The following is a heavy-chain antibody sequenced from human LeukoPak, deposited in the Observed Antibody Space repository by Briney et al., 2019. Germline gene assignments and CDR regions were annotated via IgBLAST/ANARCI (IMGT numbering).Heavy chain of an antibody. V-gene: IGHV1-69*01. J-gene: IGHJ6*04. CDR1: GGTFSSYA. CDR2: IIPIFGTA. D-gene: IGHD6-19*01. Sequence: SVTVSCKASGGTFSSYAISWVRQAPGQGLEWMGGIIPIFGTANYAQKFQGRVTITADESTSTAYMELSSLRSEDTAVYYCARGRGAVAGTWYYGMDVWGKGTTVTVSS. CDR3: ARGRGAVAGTWYYGMDV.